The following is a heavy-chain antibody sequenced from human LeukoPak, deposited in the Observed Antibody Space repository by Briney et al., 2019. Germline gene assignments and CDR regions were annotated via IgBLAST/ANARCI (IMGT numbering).Heavy chain of an antibody. D-gene: IGHD2-2*01. CDR2: IYTSGTT. CDR3: ARGEYCSSTSCSSSRGDALDI. J-gene: IGHJ3*02. CDR1: GGSISSGTYY. V-gene: IGHV4-61*02. Sequence: SETLSLTCTVSGGSISSGTYYWSWIQQLAGKGLEWIGRIYTSGTTNYNPSLKSRVTISVDTSKNQFSLKLSSVTAADTAVYYCARGEYCSSTSCSSSRGDALDIWGQGTMVTVSS.